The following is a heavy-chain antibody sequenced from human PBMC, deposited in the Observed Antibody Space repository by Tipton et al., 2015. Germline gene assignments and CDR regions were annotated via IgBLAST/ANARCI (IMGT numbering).Heavy chain of an antibody. V-gene: IGHV4-39*01. CDR1: GDSISRSTTYF. Sequence: TLSLTCTVSGDSISRSTTYFRGWIRQAPGKGLEWVGTIYFNGITYYNPSLKTRVTISVDTSENQFSLNLNSVTAADTAVYYCARQQSGPWLARQFFDYWGQGILVTVSS. D-gene: IGHD6-19*01. CDR3: ARQQSGPWLARQFFDY. J-gene: IGHJ4*02. CDR2: IYFNGIT.